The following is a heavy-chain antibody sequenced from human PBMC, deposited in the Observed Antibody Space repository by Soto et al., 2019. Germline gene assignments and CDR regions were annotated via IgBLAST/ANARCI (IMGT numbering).Heavy chain of an antibody. CDR1: GGSFSGYY. CDR2: VNHSGST. J-gene: IGHJ6*02. CDR3: ARKYLPYYGSGSPYGMDV. Sequence: QVQLQQWGAGLLNPSETLSLTCGVYGGSFSGYYWSWIRQPPGKGLEWIGEVNHSGSTNYNPYLKRRVTIPVDTSKNQCSRKLSSVTAADTALYYCARKYLPYYGSGSPYGMDVWGQGTTVTVSS. V-gene: IGHV4-34*01. D-gene: IGHD3-10*01.